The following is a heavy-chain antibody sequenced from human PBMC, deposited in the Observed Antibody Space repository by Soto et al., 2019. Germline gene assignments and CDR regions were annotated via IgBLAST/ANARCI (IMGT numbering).Heavy chain of an antibody. D-gene: IGHD3-3*01. CDR3: ARGREIFGAVTPFEY. CDR1: GAPFSGYY. J-gene: IGHJ4*02. V-gene: IGHV4-34*02. CDR2: IKHTGST. Sequence: QVQLQQWGAGLPKPSETLSLTCAVYGAPFSGYYWTWIRQPPGKGLEWIGEIKHTGSTKYNPSLNSRVTISLDTSKNQFSLSMRSVTATDTAVYYCARGREIFGAVTPFEYWWRGTQVGVSS.